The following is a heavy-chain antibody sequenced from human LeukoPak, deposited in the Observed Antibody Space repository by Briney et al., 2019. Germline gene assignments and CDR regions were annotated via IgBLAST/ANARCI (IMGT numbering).Heavy chain of an antibody. Sequence: SETLSLTCTVSGGSISSYYWSWIRQPPGKGLEWIGYIYYSGTSNYNPSLKSRVTISVDTSKNQSSLKLSSVTAADTAVYYCARGVYIAAAQYGYWGQGTLVTVSS. CDR1: GGSISSYY. V-gene: IGHV4-59*01. D-gene: IGHD6-13*01. J-gene: IGHJ4*02. CDR2: IYYSGTS. CDR3: ARGVYIAAAQYGY.